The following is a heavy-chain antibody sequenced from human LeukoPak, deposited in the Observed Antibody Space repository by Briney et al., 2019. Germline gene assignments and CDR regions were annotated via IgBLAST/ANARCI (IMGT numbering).Heavy chain of an antibody. CDR2: ISAYNGNT. Sequence: ASVKVSCEASGYTFTSYGISWVRQAPGQGLEWMGWISAYNGNTNYAQKLQGRVTMTTDTSTSTAYMELRSLRSDDTAVYYCARSLYYDRSGYSYYYYMDVWGKGTTVTISS. CDR3: ARSLYYDRSGYSYYYYMDV. D-gene: IGHD3-22*01. J-gene: IGHJ6*03. CDR1: GYTFTSYG. V-gene: IGHV1-18*01.